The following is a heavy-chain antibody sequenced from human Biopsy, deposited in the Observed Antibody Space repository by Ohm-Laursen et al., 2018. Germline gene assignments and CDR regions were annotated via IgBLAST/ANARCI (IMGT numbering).Heavy chain of an antibody. CDR3: ARDRGHYSDRTVPGYFDL. D-gene: IGHD3-22*01. J-gene: IGHJ2*01. Sequence: SDTLSLTCAVSGDSISSYYWSWIRQPPGKGLEWIGYVYYTGSTDYNPSLQSRVTISVDTSKNHFSLRLRSVTPADTAIYYCARDRGHYSDRTVPGYFDLWGRGTLVTVSS. CDR2: VYYTGST. CDR1: GDSISSYY. V-gene: IGHV4-59*01.